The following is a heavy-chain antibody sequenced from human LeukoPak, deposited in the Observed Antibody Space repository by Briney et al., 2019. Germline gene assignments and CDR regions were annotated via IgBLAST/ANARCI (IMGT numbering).Heavy chain of an antibody. J-gene: IGHJ4*02. Sequence: SVKVSCKASGGTFSSYAISWVRQAPGQGREWMGGIIPIFGTANYAQKFQGRVTITADESTSTAYMELSSLRSEDTAVYYCARGRYFDWLLPTHLDYWGQGTLVTVSS. V-gene: IGHV1-69*01. D-gene: IGHD3-9*01. CDR3: ARGRYFDWLLPTHLDY. CDR1: GGTFSSYA. CDR2: IIPIFGTA.